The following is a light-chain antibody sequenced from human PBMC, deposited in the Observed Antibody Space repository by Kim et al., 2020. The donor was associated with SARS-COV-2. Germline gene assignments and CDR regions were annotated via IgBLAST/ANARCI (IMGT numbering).Light chain of an antibody. Sequence: LSPGERATLSCRASQSVSSYLAWYQQKPGQAPRLLIYDASNRATGIPARFSGSGSGTDFTLTISSLEPEDFAVYYCQQRSNWPGTFGQGTKLEIK. V-gene: IGKV3-11*01. CDR2: DAS. CDR3: QQRSNWPGT. CDR1: QSVSSY. J-gene: IGKJ2*01.